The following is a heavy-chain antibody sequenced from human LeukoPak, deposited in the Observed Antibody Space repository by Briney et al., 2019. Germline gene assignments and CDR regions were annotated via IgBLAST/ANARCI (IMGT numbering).Heavy chain of an antibody. CDR1: GFTFSRYG. V-gene: IGHV3-30*19. CDR3: ARGGSTPTFDY. J-gene: IGHJ4*02. D-gene: IGHD3-16*01. Sequence: GGSLRLSCAASGFTFSRYGMHWVRQAPGKGLEWVAVISYDGSNKYYADSVKGRFTISRDNSKNTLYLQMNSMRAEDTAVYYCARGGSTPTFDYWGQGTLVTVSS. CDR2: ISYDGSNK.